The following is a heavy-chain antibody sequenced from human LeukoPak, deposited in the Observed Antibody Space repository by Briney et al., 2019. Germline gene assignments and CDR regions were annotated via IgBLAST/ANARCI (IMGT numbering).Heavy chain of an antibody. D-gene: IGHD3-3*01. J-gene: IGHJ4*02. V-gene: IGHV3-30*01. CDR2: ISYDGSNK. Sequence: PGRSLRLSCAASGFTFSSYAMHWVRQAPGKGLEWVAVISYDGSNKYYADSVKGRFTISRDNSKNTLYLQMNSLRAEDTAVYYCARVATDFWSSYYQRWDLDYWGQGTLVTVSS. CDR1: GFTFSSYA. CDR3: ARVATDFWSSYYQRWDLDY.